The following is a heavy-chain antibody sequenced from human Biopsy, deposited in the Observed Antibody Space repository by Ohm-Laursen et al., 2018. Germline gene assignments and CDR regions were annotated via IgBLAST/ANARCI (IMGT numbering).Heavy chain of an antibody. J-gene: IGHJ2*01. CDR1: GFTFGHYA. CDR3: ARGLSSGWYGYFDV. D-gene: IGHD6-19*01. V-gene: IGHV3-33*04. Sequence: SLRLSCSASGFTFGHYAMHWVRQALGKGLEWISLIWYDGTNEDYADSVKGRFTISRDNSKNTLYLQINTLTLEDTAFYYCARGLSSGWYGYFDVWGRGTLVTVSS. CDR2: IWYDGTNE.